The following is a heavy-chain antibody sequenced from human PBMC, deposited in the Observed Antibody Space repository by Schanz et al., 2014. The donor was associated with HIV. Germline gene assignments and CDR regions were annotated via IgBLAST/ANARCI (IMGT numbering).Heavy chain of an antibody. CDR1: GFTFSSYG. CDR2: IPYDGNND. V-gene: IGHV3-30*03. J-gene: IGHJ5*02. CDR3: ARDYHWNWFDP. Sequence: QVQLVESGGGVVQPGRSLRLSCAASGFTFSSYGIHWVRQAPGKGLEWVALIPYDGNNDFYADSVKGRLTISRDNAKNTLYLQMNSLRAEDTAVYYCARDYHWNWFDPWGQGTLVTVSS. D-gene: IGHD1-20*01.